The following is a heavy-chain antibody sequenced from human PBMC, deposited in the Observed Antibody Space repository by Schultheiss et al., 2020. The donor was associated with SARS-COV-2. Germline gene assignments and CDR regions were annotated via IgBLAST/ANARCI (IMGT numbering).Heavy chain of an antibody. D-gene: IGHD2-8*01. Sequence: GGSLRLSCAASGFNLRIYAMSWVRQAPGKGLEWVSSVGGSGAGAHYADSVKGRFTVTRDNSKNALYLQMNSLRAEDTAIYYCAKSRIMATYYYYGMDVWGQGTTVTVSS. CDR3: AKSRIMATYYYYGMDV. CDR1: GFNLRIYA. CDR2: VGGSGAGA. V-gene: IGHV3-23*01. J-gene: IGHJ6*02.